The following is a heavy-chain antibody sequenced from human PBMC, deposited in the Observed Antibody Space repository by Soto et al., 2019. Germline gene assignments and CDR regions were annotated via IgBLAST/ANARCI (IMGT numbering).Heavy chain of an antibody. J-gene: IGHJ4*02. CDR3: ATMGTPATGLYYFDY. V-gene: IGHV4-30-4*08. D-gene: IGHD5-18*01. CDR1: GGSIRSGGYY. CDR2: IYYTGST. Sequence: PSETLSLTCTVSGGSIRSGGYYWTWIRQHPGKGLEWIGYIYYTGSTYYNPSLKSRVTISVDTSKNQFSLNLSFVTAADTAVYYCATMGTPATGLYYFDYWGQGTLVTVSS.